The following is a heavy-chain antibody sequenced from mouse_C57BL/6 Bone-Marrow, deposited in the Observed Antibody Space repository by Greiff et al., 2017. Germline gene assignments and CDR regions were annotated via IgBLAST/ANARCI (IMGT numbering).Heavy chain of an antibody. J-gene: IGHJ1*03. CDR2: IWWDDDK. CDR1: GFSLSTFGMG. CDR3: ARIAYWSRWYFDV. D-gene: IGHD1-1*01. Sequence: QVQLKESGPGILQPSQTLSLTCSFSGFSLSTFGMGVGWIRQPSGKGLEWLAHIWWDDDKYYNPALKSRLTISKDTSKNQVFLKIANVDTADTATDYCARIAYWSRWYFDVWGTGTTVTVSS. V-gene: IGHV8-8*01.